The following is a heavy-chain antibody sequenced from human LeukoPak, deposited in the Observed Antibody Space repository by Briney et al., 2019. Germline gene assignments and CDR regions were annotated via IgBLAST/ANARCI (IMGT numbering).Heavy chain of an antibody. CDR1: GYSISSGYY. V-gene: IGHV4-38-2*01. J-gene: IGHJ4*02. CDR3: ARGRDGYISYYFDY. CDR2: IYHSGST. Sequence: SETLSLTCAVSGYSISSGYYWGWIRQPPGKGLEWIGSIYHSGSTYYNPSLKSRVTISVDTSKNQFSLKLSSATAADTAVYYCARGRDGYISYYFDYWGQGTLVTVSS. D-gene: IGHD5-24*01.